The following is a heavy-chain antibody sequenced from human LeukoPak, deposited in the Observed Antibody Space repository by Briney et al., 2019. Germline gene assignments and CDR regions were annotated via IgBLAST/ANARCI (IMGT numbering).Heavy chain of an antibody. CDR1: DGSISSYY. V-gene: IGHV4-4*07. CDR2: IYTSGST. Sequence: SETLSLTCTVSDGSISSYYWSWIRQPAGKGLEWIGRIYTSGSTNYNPSLKSRVTMSVDTSKNQFSLKLSSVTAADTAVYYFATSAAVAGWMGYFDYWGQGTLVTVSS. J-gene: IGHJ4*02. D-gene: IGHD6-19*01. CDR3: ATSAAVAGWMGYFDY.